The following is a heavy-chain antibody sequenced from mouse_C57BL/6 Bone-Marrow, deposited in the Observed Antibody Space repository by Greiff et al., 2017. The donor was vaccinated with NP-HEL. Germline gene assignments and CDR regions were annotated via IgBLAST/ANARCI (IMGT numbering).Heavy chain of an antibody. CDR3: TAGRSFAY. CDR2: IRLKSDNYAT. V-gene: IGHV6-3*01. D-gene: IGHD1-1*01. J-gene: IGHJ3*01. Sequence: EVKLVESGGGLVQPGGSMKLSCVASGFTFSNYWMNWVRQSPEKGLEWVAQIRLKSDNYATHYAESVKGRFTISRDDSKSSVYLKMNNLRAEDTGIYYCTAGRSFAYWGQGTLVTVSA. CDR1: GFTFSNYW.